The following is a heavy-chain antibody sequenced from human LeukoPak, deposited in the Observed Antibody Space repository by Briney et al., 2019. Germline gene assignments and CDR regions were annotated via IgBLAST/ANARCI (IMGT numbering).Heavy chain of an antibody. Sequence: ASVKVSCKASGYTFTGYYTHWVRQAPGRGLEWMGWINPNSGGTNYAQKFQGRVTMTRDTSISTAYMELSRLRSDDTAVYYCARAVTIFGVVTNNWFDPWGQGTLVTVSS. CDR1: GYTFTGYY. J-gene: IGHJ5*02. CDR2: INPNSGGT. CDR3: ARAVTIFGVVTNNWFDP. V-gene: IGHV1-2*02. D-gene: IGHD3-3*01.